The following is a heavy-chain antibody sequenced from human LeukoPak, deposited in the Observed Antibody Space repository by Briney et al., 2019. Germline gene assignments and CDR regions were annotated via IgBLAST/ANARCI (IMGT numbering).Heavy chain of an antibody. D-gene: IGHD3-9*01. CDR2: IYYSGST. CDR3: ARVRHFDWLPDAFDI. CDR1: GGSISSGDYY. V-gene: IGHV4-30-4*01. J-gene: IGHJ3*02. Sequence: SQTLSLTCTVSGGSISSGDYYWSWIRQPPGKGLEWIGYIYYSGSTYYNPSLKSRVIISVDTSKNQFSLKLSSVTAADTAVYYCARVRHFDWLPDAFDIWGQGTMVTVSS.